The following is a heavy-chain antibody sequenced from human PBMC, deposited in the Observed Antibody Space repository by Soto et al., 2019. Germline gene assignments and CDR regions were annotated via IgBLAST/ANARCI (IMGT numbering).Heavy chain of an antibody. Sequence: QLQLQESGPGLVKPSETLSLTCTVSGGSISSSSYYWGWIRQPPGKGLEWIGSIYYSGSTSYNPSLKLLVSLYVDSSNNLFSLKLSSVTVADTAVYYCARHNSDGEGDYADYYYYSMDVWCKGTTVTVSS. CDR1: GGSISSSSYY. CDR3: ARHNSDGEGDYADYYYYSMDV. D-gene: IGHD4-17*01. J-gene: IGHJ6*03. V-gene: IGHV4-39*01. CDR2: IYYSGST.